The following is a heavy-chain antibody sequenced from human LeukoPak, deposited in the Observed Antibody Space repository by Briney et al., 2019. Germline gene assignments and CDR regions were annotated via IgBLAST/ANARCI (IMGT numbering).Heavy chain of an antibody. J-gene: IGHJ4*02. D-gene: IGHD1-26*01. CDR3: AVLASGSYGPLTPLDY. Sequence: PSETLSHTPTDPVGSISIYYWSCIRQPPGEGVEWIGDTFYIGLATYTPPLKSRVTLPVDTSTHQFSRMLSSVTAAATTVYYSAVLASGSYGPLTPLDYWGQGTLVTVSS. V-gene: IGHV4-59*08. CDR1: VGSISIYY. CDR2: TFYIGLA.